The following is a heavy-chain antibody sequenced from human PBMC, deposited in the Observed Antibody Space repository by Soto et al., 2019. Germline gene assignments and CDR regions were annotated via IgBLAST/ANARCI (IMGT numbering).Heavy chain of an antibody. J-gene: IGHJ4*02. CDR1: GGSISSYY. Sequence: SETLSLTCTVSGGSISSYYWSWIRQPPGKGLEWIGYIYYSGSTNYNPSLKSRVTISVDTSKNQFSLKLSSVTAADTAVYYCARSVRSYFEFYYWGQGTLVTVSS. V-gene: IGHV4-59*01. D-gene: IGHD3-10*01. CDR2: IYYSGST. CDR3: ARSVRSYFEFYY.